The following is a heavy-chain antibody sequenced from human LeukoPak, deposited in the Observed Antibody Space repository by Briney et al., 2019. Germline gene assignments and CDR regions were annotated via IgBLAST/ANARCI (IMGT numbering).Heavy chain of an antibody. CDR1: GGSISSYY. CDR2: IYYSGST. J-gene: IGHJ4*02. Sequence: SETLSLTCTVSGGSISSYYWSWIRQPPGKGLEWIGYIYYSGSTNYNPSLKSRVTISVDTSKNQFFLNLGLVNAADTAVYYRSTYIGGSYRDFDYWGQGTLVTVSS. V-gene: IGHV4-59*01. CDR3: STYIGGSYRDFDY. D-gene: IGHD1-26*01.